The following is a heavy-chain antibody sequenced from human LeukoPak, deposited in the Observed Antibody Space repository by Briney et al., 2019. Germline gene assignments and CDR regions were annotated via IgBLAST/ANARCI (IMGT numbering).Heavy chain of an antibody. CDR1: GYTFTSYG. J-gene: IGHJ6*02. Sequence: ASVTVSCKASGYTFTSYGISWVRQAPGQGLEWMGWISAYNGNTNYAQKLQGRVTMTTDTSTSTAYMELRSLRSDDTAVYYCARALSLVVPAATIYYYYGMDVWGQGTTVTVSS. CDR3: ARALSLVVPAATIYYYYGMDV. CDR2: ISAYNGNT. D-gene: IGHD2-2*01. V-gene: IGHV1-18*01.